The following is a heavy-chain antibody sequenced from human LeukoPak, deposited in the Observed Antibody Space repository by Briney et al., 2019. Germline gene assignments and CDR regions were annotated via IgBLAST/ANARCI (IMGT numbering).Heavy chain of an antibody. V-gene: IGHV3-9*01. Sequence: PGGSLRLSCAASGFTFDDYAMQWVRQAPGKGLEWVSGISWNSGSIGYADSVKGRFTISRDNAKNSLYLQMNSPRAEDTALYYCARGRGDPHEYDYWGQGALVTVSS. CDR2: ISWNSGSI. J-gene: IGHJ4*02. D-gene: IGHD3-10*01. CDR3: ARGRGDPHEYDY. CDR1: GFTFDDYA.